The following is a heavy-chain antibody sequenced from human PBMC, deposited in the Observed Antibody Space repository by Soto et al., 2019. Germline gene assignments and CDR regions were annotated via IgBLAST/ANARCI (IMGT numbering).Heavy chain of an antibody. CDR1: GFTFSSYA. D-gene: IGHD7-27*01. Sequence: EVQLLESGGGLVQPGGSLRLSCAASGFTFSSYAMSWVRQAPGKGLEWVSVISGSGGSTYYADSVKGRFTISRDNSKNTLYLQMNSLRAEDTAVYCWAKRNWGGWYFDLWGRGTLVTVSS. J-gene: IGHJ2*01. CDR3: AKRNWGGWYFDL. V-gene: IGHV3-23*01. CDR2: ISGSGGST.